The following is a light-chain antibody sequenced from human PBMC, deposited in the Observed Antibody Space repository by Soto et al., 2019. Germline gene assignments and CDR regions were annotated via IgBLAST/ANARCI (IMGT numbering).Light chain of an antibody. Sequence: SYELTQPLSVSVALGQTARITCGGNNIGSKNVHWYQQKPGQAPVLVIYRDSNRPSGIPERFSGSTSGNTASLTISRAQAGDQADYDCQVWDSSTARVVGGGTKVTVL. J-gene: IGLJ3*02. CDR1: NIGSKN. V-gene: IGLV3-9*01. CDR3: QVWDSSTARV. CDR2: RDS.